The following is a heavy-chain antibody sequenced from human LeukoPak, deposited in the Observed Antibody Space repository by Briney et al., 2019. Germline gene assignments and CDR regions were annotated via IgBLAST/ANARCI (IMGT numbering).Heavy chain of an antibody. CDR1: GGSFSGYY. D-gene: IGHD2-15*01. J-gene: IGHJ6*03. V-gene: IGHV4-59*10. CDR3: AKNGDRGAYCSGGTCYPYYYYYMDV. Sequence: SETLSLTCAVYGGSFSGYYWSWIRQPAGKGLEWIGRIYTSGSTNYNPSLKSRVTMSVDTSKNQFSLKLSSVTAADTAIYYCAKNGDRGAYCSGGTCYPYYYYYMDVWGKGTTVTISS. CDR2: IYTSGST.